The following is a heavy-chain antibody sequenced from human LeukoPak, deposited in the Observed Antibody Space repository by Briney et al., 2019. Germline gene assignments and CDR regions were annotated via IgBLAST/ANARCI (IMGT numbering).Heavy chain of an antibody. CDR3: AKLYDILTGYYDAFDI. CDR1: GFTFSSYW. D-gene: IGHD3-9*01. Sequence: HPGGSLRLSCAASGFTFSSYWMSWVRQPPGKGLEWVAVASSDEMTTFYGDSVKGRFTISRDNSKNTVYLQMNSLRAEDTAVYYCAKLYDILTGYYDAFDIWGQGTMVTVSS. CDR2: ASSDEMTT. V-gene: IGHV3-30*01. J-gene: IGHJ3*02.